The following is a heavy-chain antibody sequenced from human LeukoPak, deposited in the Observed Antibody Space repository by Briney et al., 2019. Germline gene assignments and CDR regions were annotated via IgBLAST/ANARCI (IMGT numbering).Heavy chain of an antibody. V-gene: IGHV4-39*07. D-gene: IGHD1-7*01. CDR2: AHYSGST. CDR3: ARLTGTYYYYYMDV. Sequence: PSETLSLTCTVSGGSISSSCCSWGWIRQPPGKGLEWIGSAHYSGSTYYNPSLKSRVTISVDASKNQFSLKLSSVTAADTAVYYCARLTGTYYYYYMDVWGKGTTVTVSS. J-gene: IGHJ6*03. CDR1: GGSISSSCCS.